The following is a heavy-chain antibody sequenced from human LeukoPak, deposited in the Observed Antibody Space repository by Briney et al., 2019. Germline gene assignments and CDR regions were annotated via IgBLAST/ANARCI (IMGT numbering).Heavy chain of an antibody. CDR1: GFTFSSYW. CDR3: ARDGTGYSGYDTFFDY. Sequence: PGGSLRLSCAASGFTFSSYWMSWVRQAPGKGLEWEANIKQDGSEKYYVDSVKGRFTISRDNAKNSLYLQMNSLRAEDTAVYYCARDGTGYSGYDTFFDYWGQGTLVTVSS. J-gene: IGHJ4*02. D-gene: IGHD5-12*01. CDR2: IKQDGSEK. V-gene: IGHV3-7*01.